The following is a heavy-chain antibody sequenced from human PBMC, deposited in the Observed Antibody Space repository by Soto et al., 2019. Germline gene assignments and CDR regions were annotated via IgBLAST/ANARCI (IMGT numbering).Heavy chain of an antibody. D-gene: IGHD3-9*01. V-gene: IGHV4-34*01. J-gene: IGHJ4*02. CDR3: ASHLTMTGTRGFDH. CDR2: TRNSGGA. CDR1: GGSFSGYY. Sequence: ETLSLTCAVYGGSFSGYYWSWVRQPPGKGLEWIGETRNSGGANYNPSLKSRVTISVDKSTNQFFLNLNSVTAADTAVYYCASHLTMTGTRGFDHWGLGTLVTVSS.